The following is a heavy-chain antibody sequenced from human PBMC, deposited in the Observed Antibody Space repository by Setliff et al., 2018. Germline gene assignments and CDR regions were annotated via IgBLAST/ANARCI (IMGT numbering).Heavy chain of an antibody. CDR1: GDSISSFSYY. D-gene: IGHD2-2*02. CDR3: ASCRFQVPYNY. Sequence: TSETLSLTCTVPGDSISSFSYYWGWIRQPPGKGLEWIGTIYDSGKTYYNPSLKGRVTISVDTSKNQFSLKLNSVTAADTGVYYCASCRFQVPYNYWGRGTLVTVSS. V-gene: IGHV4-39*01. CDR2: IYDSGKT. J-gene: IGHJ4*02.